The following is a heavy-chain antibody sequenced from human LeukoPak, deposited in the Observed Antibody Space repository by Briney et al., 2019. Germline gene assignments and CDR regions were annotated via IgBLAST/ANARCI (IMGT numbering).Heavy chain of an antibody. CDR2: ISYDGSNK. CDR1: GFTFSSYA. J-gene: IGHJ4*02. Sequence: GRSLRLSCAASGFTFSSYAMHWVRQAPGKGLEWVAVISYDGSNKYYADSVKGRFTISRDNSKNTLYLQMNSLRAEDTAVYYCARGQRSSGWYGYRYFDYWGQGTLVTVSS. CDR3: ARGQRSSGWYGYRYFDY. V-gene: IGHV3-30-3*01. D-gene: IGHD6-19*01.